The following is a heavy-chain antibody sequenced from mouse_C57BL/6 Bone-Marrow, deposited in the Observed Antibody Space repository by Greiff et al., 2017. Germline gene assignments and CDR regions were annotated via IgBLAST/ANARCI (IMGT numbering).Heavy chain of an antibody. J-gene: IGHJ2*01. CDR2: IWWDDDK. V-gene: IGHV8-8*01. CDR3: ARGTYYYDSSRVDY. Sequence: QVTLKVSGPGILQPSQTLSLTCSFSGFSLSTFGMGVGWIRQPSGKGLEWLAHIWWDDDKYYKPALKSRLTISKDTSKNQVFLKSANVDTADTATYYCARGTYYYDSSRVDYWGQGTTLTVSS. D-gene: IGHD1-1*01. CDR1: GFSLSTFGMG.